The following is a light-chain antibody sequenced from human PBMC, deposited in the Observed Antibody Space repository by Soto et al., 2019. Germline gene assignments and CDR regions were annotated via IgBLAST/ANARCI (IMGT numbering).Light chain of an antibody. CDR3: SSYGGRNNLV. J-gene: IGLJ2*01. Sequence: QSALTQPPSASGSPGQSVTISCTGTSSDVVGYNYVSWYQQHPGKAPKLMIYEVNKRPSGVPDRFSGSKSGNTASLTVSGLQAEDEADYYCSSYGGRNNLVFGGGTKLTVL. V-gene: IGLV2-8*01. CDR1: SSDVVGYNY. CDR2: EVN.